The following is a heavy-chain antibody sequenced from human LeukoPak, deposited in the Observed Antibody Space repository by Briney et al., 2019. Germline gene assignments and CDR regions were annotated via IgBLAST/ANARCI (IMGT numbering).Heavy chain of an antibody. CDR2: INHSGST. D-gene: IGHD5-18*01. CDR1: GGSFSGYY. V-gene: IGHV4-34*01. J-gene: IGHJ5*02. CDR3: ARGKVGYSYGP. Sequence: SDTLSLPCAVYGGSFSGYYWSWIRQPPGKGLEWIGEINHSGSTNYNPSLKSRVTISVDTSKNQFSLKLSSVTAADTAVYYCARGKVGYSYGPWGQGTLVTVSS.